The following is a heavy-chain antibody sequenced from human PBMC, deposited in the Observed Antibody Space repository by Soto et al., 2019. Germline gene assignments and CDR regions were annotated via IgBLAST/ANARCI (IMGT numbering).Heavy chain of an antibody. CDR1: GFTFSTYT. D-gene: IGHD1-1*01. Sequence: EEQLLESGGGLIQPGGSLTLSCVASGFTFSTYTLTWVRQPPGKGLEWVSGISGRAESTFYADSVRGRFTISRDNSKNTLYLQMNSLRAEDTAVYYCANWVSGLEYMDVWGKGTTVTVSS. CDR3: ANWVSGLEYMDV. J-gene: IGHJ6*03. CDR2: ISGRAEST. V-gene: IGHV3-23*01.